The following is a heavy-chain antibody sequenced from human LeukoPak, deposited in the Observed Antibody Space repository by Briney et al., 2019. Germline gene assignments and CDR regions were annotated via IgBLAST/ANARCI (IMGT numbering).Heavy chain of an antibody. D-gene: IGHD5-18*01. CDR3: ARDLWGRGYSYVVGY. CDR2: INPNSGGT. CDR1: GYTFTVYY. V-gene: IGHV1-2*04. J-gene: IGHJ4*02. Sequence: ASVKVSCMASGYTFTVYYMHWVRQAPGQGLEWMGWINPNSGGTNYTQKFQGWVTMTRDTSISTAYMELSRLRSDDTAVYYCARDLWGRGYSYVVGYWGQGTLVTVSS.